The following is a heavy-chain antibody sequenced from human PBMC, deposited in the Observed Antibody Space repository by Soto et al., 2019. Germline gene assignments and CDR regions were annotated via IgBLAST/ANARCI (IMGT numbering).Heavy chain of an antibody. CDR1: GYTFTSYG. D-gene: IGHD3-3*01. CDR2: ISAYNGNT. Sequence: ASVKVSCKASGYTFTSYGISWVRQAPGQGLEWIGWISAYNGNTNYAQKLQDRVTITRDMSTSTAYMELSSLRSEDTAVYYCAADHAIYGMDVWGQGTTVTVSS. J-gene: IGHJ6*02. V-gene: IGHV1-18*01. CDR3: AADHAIYGMDV.